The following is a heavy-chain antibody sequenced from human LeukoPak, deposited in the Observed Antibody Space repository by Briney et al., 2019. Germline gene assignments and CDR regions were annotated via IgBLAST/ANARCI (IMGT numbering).Heavy chain of an antibody. CDR3: ARARDDGGLDY. CDR1: GGSISSYY. D-gene: IGHD1-1*01. V-gene: IGHV4-59*01. Sequence: ETLSLTCTVSGGSISSYYWSWIRQPPGKGLEWIGYIYYSGSTNYNPSLKSRVTISVDTSKNQFSLKLSSVTAADTAVYYCARARDDGGLDYWGQGTLVTVSS. J-gene: IGHJ4*02. CDR2: IYYSGST.